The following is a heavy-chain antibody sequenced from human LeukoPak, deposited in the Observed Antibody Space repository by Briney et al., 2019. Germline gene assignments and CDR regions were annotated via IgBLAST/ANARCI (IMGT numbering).Heavy chain of an antibody. V-gene: IGHV3-21*04. CDR1: GFTFSSYS. J-gene: IGHJ6*02. CDR2: ISSSSSYI. Sequence: GGSLRLSCAASGFTFSSYSMNWVRQAPGKGLEWVSSISSSSSYIYYADSVKGRFTISRDNSKNTLYLQMNSLRAEDTAVYYCAKGIERRYNAMDVWGQGTTVTVSS. CDR3: AKGIERRYNAMDV.